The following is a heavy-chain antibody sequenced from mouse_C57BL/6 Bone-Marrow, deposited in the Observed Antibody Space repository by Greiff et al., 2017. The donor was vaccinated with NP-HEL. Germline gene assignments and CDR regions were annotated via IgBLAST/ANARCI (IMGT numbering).Heavy chain of an antibody. J-gene: IGHJ3*01. CDR2: ISDGGSYT. V-gene: IGHV5-4*01. CDR3: ARDDYGSSYVDAY. Sequence: EVQGVDSGGGLVKPGGSLKLSCAASGFTFSSYAMSWVRQTPEKRLEWVATISDGGSYTYYPDNVKGRFTISRDNAKNNLYLQMSHLKSEDTAMYYCARDDYGSSYVDAYWGQGTLVTVSA. D-gene: IGHD1-1*01. CDR1: GFTFSSYA.